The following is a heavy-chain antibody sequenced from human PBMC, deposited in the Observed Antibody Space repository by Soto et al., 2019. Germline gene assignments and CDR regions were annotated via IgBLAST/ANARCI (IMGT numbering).Heavy chain of an antibody. CDR2: ISGSGGST. Sequence: GGSLRLSCAASGFTFSSYAMSWVRQAPGKGLEWVSAISGSGGSTYYADSVKGRFTISRSNSKNTLYLQMNSLRAEDTAVYYCAKVTRKVIRYFDWLSNYFDYWGQGTLVTVSS. V-gene: IGHV3-23*01. CDR1: GFTFSSYA. D-gene: IGHD3-9*01. CDR3: AKVTRKVIRYFDWLSNYFDY. J-gene: IGHJ4*02.